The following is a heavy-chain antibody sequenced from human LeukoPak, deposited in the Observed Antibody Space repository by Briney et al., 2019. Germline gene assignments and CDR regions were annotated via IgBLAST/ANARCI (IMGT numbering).Heavy chain of an antibody. CDR2: IRYDGSNK. J-gene: IGHJ4*02. CDR3: AKDRDIVVVPAAIGGSLDY. V-gene: IGHV3-30*02. CDR1: GFTFSTYS. D-gene: IGHD2-2*02. Sequence: GGSLRLSCAASGFTFSTYSMNWVRQAPGKGLEWVAFIRYDGSNKYYADSVKGRFTISRDNSKNTLYLQMNSLRAEDTAVYYCAKDRDIVVVPAAIGGSLDYWGQGTLVTVSS.